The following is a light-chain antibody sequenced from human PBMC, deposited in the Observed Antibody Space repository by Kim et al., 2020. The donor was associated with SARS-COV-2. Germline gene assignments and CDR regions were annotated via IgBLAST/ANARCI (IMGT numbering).Light chain of an antibody. Sequence: GQKVTVSCSGSSANIGNNYVSWYQQLPGTAPKLLIYDNNKRPSGIPDRFSGSKSGTSATLGITGLQTGDEADYYCGTWDSSLSAYVFGTGTKVTVL. CDR3: GTWDSSLSAYV. CDR1: SANIGNNY. J-gene: IGLJ1*01. V-gene: IGLV1-51*01. CDR2: DNN.